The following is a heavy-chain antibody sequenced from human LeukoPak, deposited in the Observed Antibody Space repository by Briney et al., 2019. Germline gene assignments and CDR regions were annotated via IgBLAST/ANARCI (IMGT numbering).Heavy chain of an antibody. CDR3: VIEHIWGDLDY. Sequence: PSETLSLTCSVSGGSVTSGSYYWSWIRQPPGKELEWIGYISYRGSTNYNPSLKSRVTISVDTSKNQFSLKLSSVTAADTAVYYCVIEHIWGDLDYWGQGTLVTVSS. J-gene: IGHJ4*02. CDR1: GGSVTSGSYY. CDR2: ISYRGST. V-gene: IGHV4-61*01. D-gene: IGHD3-3*02.